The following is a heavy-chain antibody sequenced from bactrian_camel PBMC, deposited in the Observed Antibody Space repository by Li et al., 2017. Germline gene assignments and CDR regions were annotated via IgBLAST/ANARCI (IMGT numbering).Heavy chain of an antibody. D-gene: IGHD6*01. CDR1: GFTFSGYW. CDR2: VASNGGST. V-gene: IGHV3S25*01. Sequence: QLVESGGGLVEPGGSLRVSCTASGFTFSGYWMYWVRQTPAKGLEWVSGVASNGGSTEYADSIVGRYTISKDNAKNTIYLQMNSLKPEDAAVYYCAADRRWRCAGWSRPSQFGHWGQGTQVTVS. J-gene: IGHJ4*01. CDR3: AADRRWRCAGWSRPSQFGH.